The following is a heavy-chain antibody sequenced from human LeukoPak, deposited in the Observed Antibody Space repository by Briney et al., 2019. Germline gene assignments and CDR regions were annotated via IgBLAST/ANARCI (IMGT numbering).Heavy chain of an antibody. Sequence: ASVKVSCKASGGTFSSYAISWVRQAPGQGLEWVGGIIPIFGTANYAQKFQGRVTITADESTSTAYMELSSLRSEDTAVYYCARDSVGATTYFDYWGQGTLVTVSS. V-gene: IGHV1-69*01. CDR1: GGTFSSYA. CDR3: ARDSVGATTYFDY. CDR2: IIPIFGTA. D-gene: IGHD1-26*01. J-gene: IGHJ4*02.